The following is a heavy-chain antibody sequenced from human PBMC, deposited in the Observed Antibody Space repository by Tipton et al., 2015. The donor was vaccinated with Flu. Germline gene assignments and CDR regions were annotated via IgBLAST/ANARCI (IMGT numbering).Heavy chain of an antibody. CDR2: ISTYNGNT. V-gene: IGHV1-18*04. CDR3: ARVIYGSDCMDV. Sequence: QLVQSGAEVKKPGASVKVSCKASGYAFTSFGFTWLRQAPGQGLEWMGWISTYNGNTNYAQKLQGRVTMSTDTSTSTAYMELRGLRSDHTAVYYGARVIYGSDCMDVWGKGTTVTVSS. CDR1: GYAFTSFG. D-gene: IGHD3-10*01. J-gene: IGHJ6*03.